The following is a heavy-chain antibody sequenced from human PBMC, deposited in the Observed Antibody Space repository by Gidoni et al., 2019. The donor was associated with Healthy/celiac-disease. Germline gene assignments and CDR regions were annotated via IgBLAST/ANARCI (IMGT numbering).Heavy chain of an antibody. CDR2: IRGSGGST. V-gene: IGHV3-23*01. Sequence: EVQLLESGGVLVQPGGSLRLSCAVSGFTFTSYAMRWVRKAAGKGLEWVSAIRGSGGSTYYEASVKGRFNITRDKSKNTLYLQMNSLRAEDKAVYYCAKESDGDGFDIWGQGTMVTVSS. CDR1: GFTFTSYA. CDR3: AKESDGDGFDI. J-gene: IGHJ3*02.